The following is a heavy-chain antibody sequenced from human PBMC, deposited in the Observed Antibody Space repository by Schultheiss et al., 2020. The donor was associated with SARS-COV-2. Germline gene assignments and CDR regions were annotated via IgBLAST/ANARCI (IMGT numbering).Heavy chain of an antibody. CDR2: ISGSGGST. CDR3: AKPYDFTFDY. V-gene: IGHV3-23*01. CDR1: GFTFSSYS. D-gene: IGHD3-3*01. J-gene: IGHJ4*02. Sequence: GESLKISCAASGFTFSSYSMNWVRQAPGKGLEWVSAISGSGGSTYYADSVKGRFTISRDNSKNTLYLQMNSLRAEDTAVYYCAKPYDFTFDYWGQGTLVTVSS.